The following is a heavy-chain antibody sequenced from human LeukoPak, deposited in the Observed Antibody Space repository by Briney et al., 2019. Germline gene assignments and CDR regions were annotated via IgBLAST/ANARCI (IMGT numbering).Heavy chain of an antibody. CDR3: ARDYDWAFDF. Sequence: GRSLSLSCAASGFTFSSYAMHWVRQAPGKGLEWVAVISYDGSTKYYADSVKGRFIISRDNAKNSLFLQMNDLRDEDTAVYYCARDYDWAFDFWGQGTRVTVSS. V-gene: IGHV3-30-3*01. CDR2: ISYDGSTK. D-gene: IGHD3-9*01. CDR1: GFTFSSYA. J-gene: IGHJ4*02.